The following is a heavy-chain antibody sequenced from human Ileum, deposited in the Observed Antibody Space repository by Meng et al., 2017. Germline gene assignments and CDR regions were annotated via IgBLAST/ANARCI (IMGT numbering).Heavy chain of an antibody. Sequence: QVQLQEAGPVLVRPSETLSLICTVSGGSVSTSAYQWGWIRQPPGKGLEWIGYAGTNYNPSLKSRVTISVDTSKRQFSLKLTSVTAADTAVYYCARDHWGSLDYWGQGILVTVFS. CDR2: AGT. CDR3: ARDHWGSLDY. CDR1: GGSVSTSAYQ. D-gene: IGHD7-27*01. J-gene: IGHJ4*02. V-gene: IGHV4-61*08.